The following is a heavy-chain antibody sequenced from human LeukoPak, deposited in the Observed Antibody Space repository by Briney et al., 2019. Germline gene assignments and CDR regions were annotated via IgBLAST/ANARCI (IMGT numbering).Heavy chain of an antibody. J-gene: IGHJ4*02. CDR1: GYTFTGYY. D-gene: IGHD3-3*01. CDR2: INPNSGGT. CDR3: ARERSPSLEWLLRRYFDY. V-gene: IGHV1-2*04. Sequence: ASVKVSCKASGYTFTGYYMHWVRQAPGQGLEWMGWINPNSGGTNYAQKFQGWVTMTRDTSISTAYMELSRLRSDDTAVYYCARERSPSLEWLLRRYFDYWGQGTLVTVSS.